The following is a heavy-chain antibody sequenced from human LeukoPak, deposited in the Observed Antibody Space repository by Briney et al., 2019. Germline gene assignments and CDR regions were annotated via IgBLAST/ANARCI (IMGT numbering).Heavy chain of an antibody. Sequence: GRSLRLSCAASGFTFSSYAMQWVRQAPGKGLEWVAVISYDGSNKYYADSVKGRFTISRDNSKNTLYLQMNSLRAEDTAVYYCARELRYFDWLLNGFDYWGQGTLVTVSS. CDR1: GFTFSSYA. CDR2: ISYDGSNK. CDR3: ARELRYFDWLLNGFDY. D-gene: IGHD3-9*01. V-gene: IGHV3-30-3*01. J-gene: IGHJ4*02.